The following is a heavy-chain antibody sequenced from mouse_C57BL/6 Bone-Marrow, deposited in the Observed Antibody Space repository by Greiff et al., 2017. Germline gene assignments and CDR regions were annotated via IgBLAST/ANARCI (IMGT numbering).Heavy chain of an antibody. CDR2: IDPNSGGT. CDR3: ARWLDGYYGDWYFDV. D-gene: IGHD2-3*01. CDR1: GYTFTSYW. J-gene: IGHJ1*03. Sequence: VQLQQPGAELVKPGASVKLSCKASGYTFTSYWMHWVKQRPGRGLEWIGRIDPNSGGTKYNEKVKSKATLTADKPSSTAYMQLSSLTSEDSAVYYCARWLDGYYGDWYFDVWGTGTTVTVSS. V-gene: IGHV1-72*01.